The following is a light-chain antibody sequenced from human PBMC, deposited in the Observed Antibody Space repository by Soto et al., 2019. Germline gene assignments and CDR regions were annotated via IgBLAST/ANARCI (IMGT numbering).Light chain of an antibody. CDR1: QSISSW. V-gene: IGKV1-5*03. CDR2: KAS. CDR3: QQYKSYPYT. Sequence: DIQMTQSPSTLSASVGDRVTITCRASQSISSWLAWYQQKPGKAPKLLIYKASSLESGVPTRFSESGSGTEFTRTIGSLQPDDFATYYFQQYKSYPYTFGQGTKLDIK. J-gene: IGKJ2*01.